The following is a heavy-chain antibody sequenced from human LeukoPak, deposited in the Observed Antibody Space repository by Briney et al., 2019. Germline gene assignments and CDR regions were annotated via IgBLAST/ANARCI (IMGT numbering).Heavy chain of an antibody. J-gene: IGHJ3*02. V-gene: IGHV3-53*01. CDR2: IYSGGST. Sequence: GGSLRLYCAASGFTVSSNYMSWVRQAPGQGLEWVSVIYSGGSTYYADSVNGRFTISRDNSKNTLYLQMNSLRAEDTAVYYCAREGSAPVEGAFDIWGQGTMVTVSS. CDR1: GFTVSSNY. CDR3: AREGSAPVEGAFDI. D-gene: IGHD1-26*01.